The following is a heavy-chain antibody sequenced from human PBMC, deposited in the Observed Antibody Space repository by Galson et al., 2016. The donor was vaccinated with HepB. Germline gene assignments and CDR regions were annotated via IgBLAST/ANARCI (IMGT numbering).Heavy chain of an antibody. V-gene: IGHV3-30*18. J-gene: IGHJ4*02. CDR1: GFTFSNYG. Sequence: SLRLSCAASGFTFSNYGMHWVRQAPGKGLEWVAADSMDGRRKFYADSVKGRFTISRDNPNNMLFLQMSSLRADYTAVYYCAKRHEYCPPVGCSVDYWGQGTLVSVSS. CDR3: AKRHEYCPPVGCSVDY. CDR2: DSMDGRRK. D-gene: IGHD2/OR15-2a*01.